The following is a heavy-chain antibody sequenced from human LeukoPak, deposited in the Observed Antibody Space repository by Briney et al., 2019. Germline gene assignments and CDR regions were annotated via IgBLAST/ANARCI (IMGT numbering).Heavy chain of an antibody. CDR2: ISAYNGNT. J-gene: IGHJ5*02. Sequence: ASVKVSCKASGGTFSSYAISLVRQAPGQGLEWMGWISAYNGNTNYAQKLQGRVTMTTDTSTSTAYMELRSLRFDDTAVYYCARGGLRWFDPWGQGTLVTVSS. V-gene: IGHV1-18*01. D-gene: IGHD4-17*01. CDR3: ARGGLRWFDP. CDR1: GGTFSSYA.